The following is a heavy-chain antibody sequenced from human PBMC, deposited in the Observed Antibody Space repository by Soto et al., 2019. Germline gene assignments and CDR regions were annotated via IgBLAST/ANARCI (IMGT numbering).Heavy chain of an antibody. Sequence: GGSLRLSCAASGFTFSSYWMHWVRQAPGKGLVWVSRINSDGSSTSYADSVKGRFTISRDNAKNTLYLQMNSLRAEDTAVYYCARDQGIVVVSATPYYYYGMDVCGQGTTVTVSS. CDR2: INSDGSST. J-gene: IGHJ6*02. CDR3: ARDQGIVVVSATPYYYYGMDV. CDR1: GFTFSSYW. V-gene: IGHV3-74*01. D-gene: IGHD2-2*01.